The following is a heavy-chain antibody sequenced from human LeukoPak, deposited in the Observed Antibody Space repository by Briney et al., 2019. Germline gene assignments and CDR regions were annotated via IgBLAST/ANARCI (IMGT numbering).Heavy chain of an antibody. D-gene: IGHD5-12*01. CDR3: ARGGSQFDY. V-gene: IGHV4-59*02. CDR1: GGSVSNDY. CDR2: IQYRGST. Sequence: SETLSLTCSVSGGSVSNDYWSWTRQTPEKGLEWIAYIQYRGSTYNPSLRSRVTISLDTSKNQFSLELASVTAADTAVYYCARGGSQFDYWGQGALVTVSS. J-gene: IGHJ4*02.